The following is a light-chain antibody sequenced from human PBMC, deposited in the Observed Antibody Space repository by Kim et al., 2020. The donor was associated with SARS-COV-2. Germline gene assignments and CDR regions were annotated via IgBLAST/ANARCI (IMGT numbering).Light chain of an antibody. J-gene: IGKJ4*01. V-gene: IGKV1-39*01. CDR1: QSISSY. CDR3: QHSYSTPT. CDR2: AAS. Sequence: DIQMTQSPSSLSASVGDRVTITCRAIQSISSYLNWYQQKPGKAPKLLIYAASSLQSGVPSRFSGSGSGTDFTLTISSLQPEDFATYYCQHSYSTPTFGGGTKVDIK.